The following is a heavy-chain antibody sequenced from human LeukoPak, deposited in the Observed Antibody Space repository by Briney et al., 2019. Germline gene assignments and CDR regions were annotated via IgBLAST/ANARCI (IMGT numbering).Heavy chain of an antibody. CDR3: ATQPYDRSGYYPY. CDR1: GFTFSSYS. D-gene: IGHD3-22*01. CDR2: ISSSSSYI. J-gene: IGHJ4*02. V-gene: IGHV3-21*01. Sequence: PGGSLRLSCAASGFTFSSYSMNWVRQAPGKGLEWVSSISSSSSYIYYADSVKGRFTISRDNAKNSLYLQMNSLRAEDTAVYYFATQPYDRSGYYPYWGQGTLVTVSS.